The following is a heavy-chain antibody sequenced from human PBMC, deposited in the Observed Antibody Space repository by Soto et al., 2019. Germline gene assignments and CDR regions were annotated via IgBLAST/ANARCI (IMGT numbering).Heavy chain of an antibody. J-gene: IGHJ3*02. CDR3: AKDIIRLGELIVVVVAAGALGSFDI. Sequence: EVQLVESGGGLVQPGRSLRLSCAASGFTFDDYAMHWGRQAPGKGLERVAGISGNSGSIGYADSVKGRFTISRNNDKNSLYLQMNSLRAEDTALYYCAKDIIRLGELIVVVVAAGALGSFDIWGQGTMVTVSS. V-gene: IGHV3-9*01. CDR1: GFTFDDYA. D-gene: IGHD2-15*01. CDR2: ISGNSGSI.